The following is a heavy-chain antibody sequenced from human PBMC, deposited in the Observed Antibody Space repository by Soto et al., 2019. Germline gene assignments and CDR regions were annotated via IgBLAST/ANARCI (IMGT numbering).Heavy chain of an antibody. J-gene: IGHJ4*02. CDR1: SDSISSYY. CDR3: ARAVGDPLYYLDY. Sequence: PSETLSLTCTVSSDSISSYYWIWIWQSPGKGLEWIGYTDYSGNTNYNPSLKSRVTISGDTSKNQFSLRLSSVTAADTPVYYCARAVGDPLYYLDYWGQGTLVTVSP. D-gene: IGHD6-19*01. V-gene: IGHV4-59*08. CDR2: TDYSGNT.